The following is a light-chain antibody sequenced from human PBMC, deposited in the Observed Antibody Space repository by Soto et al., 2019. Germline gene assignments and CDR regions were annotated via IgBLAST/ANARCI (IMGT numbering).Light chain of an antibody. V-gene: IGLV2-14*01. Sequence: QSVLTQPASVSGSPGQSITISCTGTSSDVGGYNYVSWYQQHPGKAPKLMIYDVSNRPSGVSNRFSGSKSGNTASLTISGLQAEDEADYYCSSYTSSSPLGFGGGTKRTV. J-gene: IGLJ3*02. CDR1: SSDVGGYNY. CDR3: SSYTSSSPLG. CDR2: DVS.